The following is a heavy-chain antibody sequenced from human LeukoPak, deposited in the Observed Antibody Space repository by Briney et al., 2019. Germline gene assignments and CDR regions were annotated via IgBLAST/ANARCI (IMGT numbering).Heavy chain of an antibody. D-gene: IGHD3-3*01. Sequence: GGSLRLSCAASGFTFSSYSMNWVRQAPGKGPEWVSSISSSSSYIYYADSVKGRFTISRDNAKNSLYLQMNSLRAEDTAVYYCASYYDFWSGYPTDYWGQGTLVTVSS. J-gene: IGHJ4*02. V-gene: IGHV3-21*01. CDR3: ASYYDFWSGYPTDY. CDR1: GFTFSSYS. CDR2: ISSSSSYI.